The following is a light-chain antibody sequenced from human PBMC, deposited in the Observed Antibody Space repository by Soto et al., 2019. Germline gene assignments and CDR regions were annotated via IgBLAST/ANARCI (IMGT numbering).Light chain of an antibody. Sequence: EIVLTQSPATLSLSPGERATLSCRASQSVSSHVAWYQQKPGQSPRLLIYGASSRATGVPVRFSGSGSGVAFTLTISGLQSEDFAVYHCQQYNQWPGTFGQGTKVDIK. CDR2: GAS. J-gene: IGKJ1*01. CDR1: QSVSSH. CDR3: QQYNQWPGT. V-gene: IGKV3-15*01.